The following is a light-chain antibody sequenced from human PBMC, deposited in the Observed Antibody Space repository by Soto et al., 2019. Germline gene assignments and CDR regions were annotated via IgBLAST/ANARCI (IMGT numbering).Light chain of an antibody. CDR3: CSYAGSYSFV. J-gene: IGLJ1*01. Sequence: QSALTQPRSVSGSPGQSVTISCPGTASDVGGYSYVSWYQQPPGKVPKLIIYDVSKWPSGVPDRFSGSKSGNTASLTISRIQAYDEGDYYCCSYAGSYSFVFGTGTRSPS. V-gene: IGLV2-11*01. CDR2: DVS. CDR1: ASDVGGYSY.